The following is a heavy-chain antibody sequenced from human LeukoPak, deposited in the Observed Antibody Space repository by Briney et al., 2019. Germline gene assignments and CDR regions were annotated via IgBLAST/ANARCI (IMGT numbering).Heavy chain of an antibody. D-gene: IGHD2-21*02. CDR1: GYTFTGYY. CDR2: INPNSGGT. J-gene: IGHJ4*02. V-gene: IGHV1-2*06. Sequence: ASVKVSCXASGYTFTGYYMHWVRQAPGQGLEWMGRINPNSGGTNSAQKFQGRVTMTRDTSISTAYMELSRLRSDDTAVYYCARDREYCGGDCYSYYFDYWGQGTLVTVSS. CDR3: ARDREYCGGDCYSYYFDY.